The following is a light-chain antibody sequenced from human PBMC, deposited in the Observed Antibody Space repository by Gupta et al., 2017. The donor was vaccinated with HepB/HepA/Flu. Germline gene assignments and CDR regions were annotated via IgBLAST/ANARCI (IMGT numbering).Light chain of an antibody. J-gene: IGLJ1*01. Sequence: SALTQPRSVSGSPGQSVTISCTGTSSDVGTYNYVSWYQQYPGKAPKFIIYDVSKRPAGVPDRFSASKSGNTASLTISGLRVEDEASYFCCSYAGGFTYVFGTGTEVTVL. CDR2: DVS. CDR3: CSYAGGFTYV. CDR1: SSDVGTYNY. V-gene: IGLV2-11*01.